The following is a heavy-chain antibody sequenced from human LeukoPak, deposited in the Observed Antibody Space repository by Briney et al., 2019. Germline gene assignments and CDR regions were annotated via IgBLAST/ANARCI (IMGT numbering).Heavy chain of an antibody. J-gene: IGHJ5*02. Sequence: PSETLSLTCAVYGVSFSGYYWSWIRQPPGKGLEWIGEINHSGSTNYNPSLKSRVTISVDTSKNQFSLKLTPVTAADTAVYYCARHYGPWGQGTLVTVSS. D-gene: IGHD3-16*01. V-gene: IGHV4-34*01. CDR1: GVSFSGYY. CDR3: ARHYGP. CDR2: INHSGST.